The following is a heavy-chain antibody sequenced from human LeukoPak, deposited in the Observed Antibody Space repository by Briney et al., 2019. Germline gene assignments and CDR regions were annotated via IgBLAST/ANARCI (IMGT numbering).Heavy chain of an antibody. Sequence: GSLRLSCAASGFTFSSYGMHWVRQAPGKGLEWVAFIRYDGSNKYYADSVKGRFTISRDNSKNTLYLQMNSLRAEDTAVYYCAKDSAYYYDSSGYFYDWGQGTLVTVSS. CDR2: IRYDGSNK. D-gene: IGHD3-22*01. J-gene: IGHJ4*02. CDR3: AKDSAYYYDSSGYFYD. V-gene: IGHV3-30*02. CDR1: GFTFSSYG.